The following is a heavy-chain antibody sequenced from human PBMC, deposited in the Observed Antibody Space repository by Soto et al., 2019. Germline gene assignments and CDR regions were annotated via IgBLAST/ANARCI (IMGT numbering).Heavy chain of an antibody. D-gene: IGHD3-16*01. V-gene: IGHV3-23*01. CDR3: AKALFIYETFFDY. CDR1: GFTFSSYA. Sequence: QLLESGGGLVQPGGSLRLSCAASGFTFSSYALGWVRQAPGKGLEWVSVISGSGVNTYYADSVKGRFTISRDNSQKTLDLEMNSLRAEDTAVYYCAKALFIYETFFDYWGPGTLVTVSS. J-gene: IGHJ4*02. CDR2: ISGSGVNT.